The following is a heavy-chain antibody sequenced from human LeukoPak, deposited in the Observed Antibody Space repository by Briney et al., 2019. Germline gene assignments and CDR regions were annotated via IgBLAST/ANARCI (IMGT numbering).Heavy chain of an antibody. D-gene: IGHD2-15*01. CDR3: ARRTPGYCSGGSCYGFQH. V-gene: IGHV3-30*02. J-gene: IGHJ1*01. CDR2: IRYDGSNK. CDR1: GFTFSSYG. Sequence: GGSLRLSCAASGFTFSSYGMHWVRQAPGKGLELVAFIRYDGSNKYYADSVKGRFTISRDNSKNTLYLQMNSLRAEDTAVYYCARRTPGYCSGGSCYGFQHWGQGTLVTVSS.